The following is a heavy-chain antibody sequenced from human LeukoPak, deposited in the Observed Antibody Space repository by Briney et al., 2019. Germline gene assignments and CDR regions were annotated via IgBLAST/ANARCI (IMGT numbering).Heavy chain of an antibody. Sequence: ASVKDSCMASGYIFIAYYMHWVGPAAGQGLAWMGWINPDSGGTNYAQKFQGRVTMTTDTSINTPYIELSRLRTDDTAVYDCARSTVNTMIVVVIDDYWGQGTLVTVSS. J-gene: IGHJ4*02. CDR2: INPDSGGT. D-gene: IGHD3-22*01. V-gene: IGHV1-2*02. CDR3: ARSTVNTMIVVVIDDY. CDR1: GYIFIAYY.